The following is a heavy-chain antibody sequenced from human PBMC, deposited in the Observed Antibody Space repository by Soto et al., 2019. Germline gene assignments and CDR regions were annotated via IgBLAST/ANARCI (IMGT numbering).Heavy chain of an antibody. D-gene: IGHD3-16*01. V-gene: IGHV1-69*06. CDR1: GGTFNSYG. CDR2: IIPLYGTV. J-gene: IGHJ4*02. CDR3: ARGGVFGGFTQSPFAL. Sequence: SVKVSCKASGGTFNSYGISWVRQAPGQGLDWMGVIIPLYGTVNYAQKFQGRVSITADKSTSTAYMDLNSLRSDDTAVYYCARGGVFGGFTQSPFALGGQAPLVPASS.